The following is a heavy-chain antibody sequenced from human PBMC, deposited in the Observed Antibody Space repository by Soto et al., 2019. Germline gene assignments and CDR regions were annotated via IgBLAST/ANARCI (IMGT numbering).Heavy chain of an antibody. J-gene: IGHJ4*02. D-gene: IGHD4-4*01. CDR2: IYYSGST. CDR1: GGSISSGGYY. CDR3: ACTSMTTVTTSDY. Sequence: PSETLSLTCTVSGGSISSGGYYWSWIRQHPGKGLEWIGYIYYSGSTYYNPSLKSRVTISVDTSKNQFSLKLSSVTAADTAVYYCACTSMTTVTTSDYWGQGTLVTVSS. V-gene: IGHV4-31*03.